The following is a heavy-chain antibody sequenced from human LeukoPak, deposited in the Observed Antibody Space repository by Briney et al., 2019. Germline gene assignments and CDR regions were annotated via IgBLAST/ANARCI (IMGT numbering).Heavy chain of an antibody. Sequence: GGPLRLSCAASGVTFSSYAMSWVRQAPGKGLEWVSAISGSGGSTYYADSVKGRFTISRDNSKNTLYLQMNSLRAEDTAVYYCAKDREYSYGYSWFDPWGQGTLVTVSS. J-gene: IGHJ5*02. CDR2: ISGSGGST. D-gene: IGHD5-18*01. CDR1: GVTFSSYA. CDR3: AKDREYSYGYSWFDP. V-gene: IGHV3-23*01.